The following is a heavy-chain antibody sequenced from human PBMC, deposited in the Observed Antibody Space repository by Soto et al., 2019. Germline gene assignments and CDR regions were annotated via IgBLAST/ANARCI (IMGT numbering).Heavy chain of an antibody. CDR1: VGTFSSYA. CDR3: ASVGYYLIPPEYFQH. D-gene: IGHD1-26*01. J-gene: IGHJ1*01. V-gene: IGHV1-69*06. CDR2: IIPIFGTA. Sequence: XSVKVSCKASVGTFSSYAISWVRQAPGQGLEWMGGIIPIFGTANYAQKFQGRVTITADKSTSTAYMELSSLRSEDTAVYYCASVGYYLIPPEYFQHWGQGTLVTVSS.